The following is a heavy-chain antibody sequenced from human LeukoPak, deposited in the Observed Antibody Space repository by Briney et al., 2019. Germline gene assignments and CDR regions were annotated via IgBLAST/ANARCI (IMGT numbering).Heavy chain of an antibody. Sequence: GESLKISCKGSGYSFTSYWIGWVRQMPGKGLEWMGIIYPGDSDTRYSPSFQGQVTISADKSISTAYLQWSSLKASDTAMYCCARHLQITIFGVVHNWFDPWGQGTLVTVSS. J-gene: IGHJ5*02. CDR1: GYSFTSYW. CDR3: ARHLQITIFGVVHNWFDP. CDR2: IYPGDSDT. V-gene: IGHV5-51*01. D-gene: IGHD3-3*01.